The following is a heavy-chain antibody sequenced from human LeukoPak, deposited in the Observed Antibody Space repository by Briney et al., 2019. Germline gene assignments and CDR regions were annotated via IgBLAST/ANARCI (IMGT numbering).Heavy chain of an antibody. CDR2: INPNSGDT. J-gene: IGHJ4*02. D-gene: IGHD2-2*01. CDR1: GYTFTGYF. Sequence: ASVKVSCKASGYTFTGYFMHWVRQVPGHGLEWMGYINPNSGDTNYAQKFQGRVAVTRDTSISTAYIELSRLRSDDTAVYYCARETTCGGTSCSHDYWGQGTLVTVSS. CDR3: ARETTCGGTSCSHDY. V-gene: IGHV1-2*02.